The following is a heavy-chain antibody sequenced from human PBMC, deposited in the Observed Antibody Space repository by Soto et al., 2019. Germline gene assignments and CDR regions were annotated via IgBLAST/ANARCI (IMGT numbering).Heavy chain of an antibody. D-gene: IGHD2-21*01. Sequence: VGSLRLSCAASGFTFSSYGMHWVRQAPGKGLEWVAVIWYDGSNKYYADSVKGRFTISRDNSKNTLYLQMNSLRASDTAVYFCARAAIRGYYFDSWGQGTLVTVSS. J-gene: IGHJ4*02. CDR1: GFTFSSYG. CDR2: IWYDGSNK. V-gene: IGHV3-33*01. CDR3: ARAAIRGYYFDS.